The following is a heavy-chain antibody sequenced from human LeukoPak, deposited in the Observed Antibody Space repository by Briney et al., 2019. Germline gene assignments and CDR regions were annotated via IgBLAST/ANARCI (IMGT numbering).Heavy chain of an antibody. Sequence: ASVKVSCKASGYTFTSYGISWVRQAPGQGLEWMGWINPNSGGTNYAQKFQGRVTMTRDTSISTAYMELSRLRSDDTAVYYCARVRQLVIGYWGQGTLVTVSS. D-gene: IGHD6-13*01. CDR1: GYTFTSYG. CDR3: ARVRQLVIGY. J-gene: IGHJ4*02. CDR2: INPNSGGT. V-gene: IGHV1-2*02.